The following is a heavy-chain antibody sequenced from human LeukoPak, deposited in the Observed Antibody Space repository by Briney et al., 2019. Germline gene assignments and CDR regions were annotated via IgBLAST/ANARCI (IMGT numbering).Heavy chain of an antibody. Sequence: GGSLRLSCATSGFTFNNYGMHWVRQPPGKGLEWVAFIRYDESDEYYTDSVKGRFTISRDNSKNTLYLQMNSLRDEDTAVYYCAKSGGFSPYSRNRVFDYWGQGTLVTVSS. J-gene: IGHJ4*02. CDR2: IRYDESDE. CDR3: AKSGGFSPYSRNRVFDY. V-gene: IGHV3-30*02. D-gene: IGHD2-8*02. CDR1: GFTFNNYG.